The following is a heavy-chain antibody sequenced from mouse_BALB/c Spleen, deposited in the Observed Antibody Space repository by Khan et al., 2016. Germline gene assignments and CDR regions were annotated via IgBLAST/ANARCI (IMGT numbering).Heavy chain of an antibody. J-gene: IGHJ3*01. CDR2: INTNTGEP. CDR3: AENYYGSNWFAY. V-gene: IGHV9-3*02. CDR1: GYTFTNYG. D-gene: IGHD1-1*01. Sequence: QIQLVQSGPELKKPGETVKISCKASGYTFTNYGMNWVQQAPGKGLKWMGWINTNTGEPTYAEEFKGRFAISLETSASTAYLQINNLKNEDTATYFCAENYYGSNWFAYWGQGTLVTVSA.